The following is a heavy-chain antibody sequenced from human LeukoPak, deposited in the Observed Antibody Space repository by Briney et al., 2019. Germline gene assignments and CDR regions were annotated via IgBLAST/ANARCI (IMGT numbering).Heavy chain of an antibody. CDR2: IRYDGSIK. Sequence: GGSLRLSCAASGFTFSDYGMHWVRQAPGKGLDWVAFIRYDGSIKDYADSVNGRFTISRDNSKNTLYLQMNSLRAEDTAVYYCATALRLEALDLWGHGTMVTVSS. CDR1: GFTFSDYG. D-gene: IGHD3-16*01. J-gene: IGHJ3*01. V-gene: IGHV3-30*02. CDR3: ATALRLEALDL.